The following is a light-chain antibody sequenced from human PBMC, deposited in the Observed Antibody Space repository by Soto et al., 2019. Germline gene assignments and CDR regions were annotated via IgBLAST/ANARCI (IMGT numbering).Light chain of an antibody. Sequence: QSALTQPASVSGSPGQSITISCTGTSSDVGSYNLVSWYQQYPGRVPKLVIYEGSKRPSGVSNRFSGSKSGSTASLTISGLQAEDEADYYCCSYGGPSTSYVFGTGTKLTVL. V-gene: IGLV2-23*01. CDR3: CSYGGPSTSYV. CDR1: SSDVGSYNL. J-gene: IGLJ1*01. CDR2: EGS.